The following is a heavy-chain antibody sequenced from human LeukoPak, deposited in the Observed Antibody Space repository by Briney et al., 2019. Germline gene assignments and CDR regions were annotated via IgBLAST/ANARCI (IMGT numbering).Heavy chain of an antibody. V-gene: IGHV4-39*01. CDR1: GGSISSSSYY. CDR3: ARLYGDFFHRHFDY. CDR2: IYYSGST. D-gene: IGHD4-17*01. J-gene: IGHJ4*02. Sequence: SETLSLTCTVSGGSISSSSYYWGWIRQPPGKGLEWIGSIYYSGSTYYNPSLKRRVTISVDTAKNQFSLKLSSVTAADTAVYYCARLYGDFFHRHFDYWGQGTLVTVSS.